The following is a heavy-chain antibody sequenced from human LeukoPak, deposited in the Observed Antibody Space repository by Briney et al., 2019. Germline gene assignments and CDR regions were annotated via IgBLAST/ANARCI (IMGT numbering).Heavy chain of an antibody. CDR2: INSDGSST. Sequence: PGGSLRLSCAASGFTFSSYWMHWVRQAPGKGLVWVSRINSDGSSTSYADSVKGRFTISRDNAKNTLYLQMNSLRAEDTAVYYCAREACGGDCYSVWFDPWGQGTLATVSS. D-gene: IGHD2-21*02. J-gene: IGHJ5*02. CDR1: GFTFSSYW. V-gene: IGHV3-74*01. CDR3: AREACGGDCYSVWFDP.